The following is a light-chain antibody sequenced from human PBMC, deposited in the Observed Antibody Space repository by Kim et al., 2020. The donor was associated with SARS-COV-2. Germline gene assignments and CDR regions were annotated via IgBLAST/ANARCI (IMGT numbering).Light chain of an antibody. CDR1: QSVSSN. J-gene: IGKJ2*01. V-gene: IGKV3-15*01. Sequence: EIVMTQSPATLSVSLGERATLSCRASQSVSSNLAWYQQKPGQAPRLLIYGASTRATGIPARFSGSGSGTEFTLTISSLRSEDFAVYYCQQYDNWPPYTFGQGTKLEI. CDR3: QQYDNWPPYT. CDR2: GAS.